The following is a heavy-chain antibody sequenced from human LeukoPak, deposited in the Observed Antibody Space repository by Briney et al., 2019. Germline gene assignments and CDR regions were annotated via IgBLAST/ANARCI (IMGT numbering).Heavy chain of an antibody. Sequence: PSETLSLTCAVYCGSFSGYYWSWIRQPPGKGLEWIGEINHSGSTNYNPSLKSRVTISVDTSKNQFSLKLSSVTAADTAVYYCARGSYDYVWGSYRYGGACFDYWGQGTLVTVSS. J-gene: IGHJ4*02. CDR1: CGSFSGYY. CDR3: ARGSYDYVWGSYRYGGACFDY. V-gene: IGHV4-34*01. D-gene: IGHD3-16*02. CDR2: INHSGST.